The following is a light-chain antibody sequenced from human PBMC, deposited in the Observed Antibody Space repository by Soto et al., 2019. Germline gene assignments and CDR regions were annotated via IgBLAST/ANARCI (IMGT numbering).Light chain of an antibody. CDR1: SSDVGGYNY. CDR3: SSCTSSSTV. V-gene: IGLV2-14*01. J-gene: IGLJ3*02. CDR2: EVS. Sequence: QSALTQPASVSGSPGQSITISCTGTSSDVGGYNYVSWYQQHPGKAPNLMIYEVSNRPSGVSNRFSGSKSGNTASLTISGLQAEDEADYYCSSCTSSSTVFGGGTKLTVL.